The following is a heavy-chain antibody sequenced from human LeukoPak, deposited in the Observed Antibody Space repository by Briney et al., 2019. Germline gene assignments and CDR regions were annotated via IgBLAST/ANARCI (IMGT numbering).Heavy chain of an antibody. V-gene: IGHV4-34*01. CDR2: INHSGST. D-gene: IGHD6-6*01. Sequence: SETLSLTCAVYGGSFSGYYWSWIRQPPGKGLEWIGEINHSGSTNYNPSIKSRVTISVDTSKDQFSLKLSSVTAADTAVYSCARALYSGSPSSYYYYYYRDVGGKGTTVTVPS. J-gene: IGHJ6*03. CDR3: ARALYSGSPSSYYYYYYRDV. CDR1: GGSFSGYY.